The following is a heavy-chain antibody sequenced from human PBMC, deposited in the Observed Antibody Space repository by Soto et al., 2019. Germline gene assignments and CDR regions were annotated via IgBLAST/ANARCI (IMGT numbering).Heavy chain of an antibody. CDR3: AKRDSGLWYGMDV. CDR1: GFTFSSYG. D-gene: IGHD2-21*01. CDR2: ISYDGSNK. V-gene: IGHV3-30*18. Sequence: QVQLVESGGGVVQPGRSLRLSCAASGFTFSSYGMHWVRQAPGKGLEWVAVISYDGSNKYYADSVKGRFTISRDNSKNTLYLQMNSLRAEDTAVYYCAKRDSGLWYGMDVWGQGTTVTVSS. J-gene: IGHJ6*02.